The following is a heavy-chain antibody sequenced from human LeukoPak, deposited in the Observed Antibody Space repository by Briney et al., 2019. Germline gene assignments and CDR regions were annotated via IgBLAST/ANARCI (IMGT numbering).Heavy chain of an antibody. CDR1: GYSISSGYY. J-gene: IGHJ4*02. CDR3: ARSEINDYMNY. D-gene: IGHD4-11*01. V-gene: IGHV4-38-2*02. CDR2: IYHSGKT. Sequence: SETLSLTCTVSGYSISSGYYWGWIRQPPGKGLEWIGSIYHSGKTYYNPSLKSRVTISVDTSKNQFSLKMTSVTAADTAFYFCARSEINDYMNYWGQGMPVTVSS.